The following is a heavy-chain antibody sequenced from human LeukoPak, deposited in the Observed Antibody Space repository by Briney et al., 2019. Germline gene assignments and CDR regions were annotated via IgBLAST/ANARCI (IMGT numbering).Heavy chain of an antibody. Sequence: SETLSLTCTVSGGSITSGGCYWTWIRQHPGEGLERIGYISHSGNTYYNPSLKSRITISVDTSKNQFSLNLYSVTAAHTAVYYCARYYCGSSYCPGINYWGQGTLVTVSS. J-gene: IGHJ4*02. D-gene: IGHD2-15*01. V-gene: IGHV4-31*03. CDR2: ISHSGNT. CDR3: ARYYCGSSYCPGINY. CDR1: GGSITSGGCY.